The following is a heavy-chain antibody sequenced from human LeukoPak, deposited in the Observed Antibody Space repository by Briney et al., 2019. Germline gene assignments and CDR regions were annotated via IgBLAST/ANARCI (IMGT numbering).Heavy chain of an antibody. D-gene: IGHD1-26*01. V-gene: IGHV4-4*07. CDR2: IYASVST. CDR1: GGSISDYY. Sequence: NPSETLSLTCTVSGGSISDYYWNWIRQPAGKGLEWIGRIYASVSTNYNPSLRSRVTISVDKSKNQFSLKLTSATAADTAVYYCARSYLGGTYYDWFDPWGQGTLVTVSS. J-gene: IGHJ5*02. CDR3: ARSYLGGTYYDWFDP.